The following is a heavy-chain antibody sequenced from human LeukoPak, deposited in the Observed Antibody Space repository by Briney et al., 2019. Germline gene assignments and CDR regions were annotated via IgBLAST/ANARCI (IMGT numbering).Heavy chain of an antibody. CDR3: ARGAYYYDSSGYYYYYMDV. V-gene: IGHV1-2*02. D-gene: IGHD3-22*01. CDR2: INPNSGGT. Sequence: ASVKVSCKASGYTFTGYYMHWVRQAPGQGLEWMGWINPNSGGTNYAQKFQGRITMTRDTSISTAYMELSRLRSDDTAVFYCARGAYYYDSSGYYYYYMDVWGKGTTVTVSS. CDR1: GYTFTGYY. J-gene: IGHJ6*03.